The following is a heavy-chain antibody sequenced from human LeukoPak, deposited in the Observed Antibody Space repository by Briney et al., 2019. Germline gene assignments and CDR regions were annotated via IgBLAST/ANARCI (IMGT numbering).Heavy chain of an antibody. V-gene: IGHV1-3*01. CDR3: ATDLRSSYYDILTGYSAIGNWFDP. CDR1: GYTFTTYA. J-gene: IGHJ5*02. D-gene: IGHD3-9*01. CDR2: INVGNGNT. Sequence: VASVKVSCKASGYTFTTYAMHWVRQAPGQRLEWMGWINVGNGNTKYSQKFQGRVTMTEDTSTDTAYMELSSLRSEDTAVYYCATDLRSSYYDILTGYSAIGNWFDPWGQGTLVTVSS.